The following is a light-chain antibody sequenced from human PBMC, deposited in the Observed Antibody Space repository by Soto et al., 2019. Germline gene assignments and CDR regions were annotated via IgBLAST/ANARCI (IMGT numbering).Light chain of an antibody. V-gene: IGLV2-23*02. Sequence: QSALTQPASVSGSPGQSITISCTGTCSDVGAYNYVSWYQQYPGKAPKLMIYGVTKRPSGVSNRFSGSNSGSTASLTISGLQAEDEADYYCCSYVGATTYVFGTGTKVTVL. CDR1: CSDVGAYNY. J-gene: IGLJ1*01. CDR3: CSYVGATTYV. CDR2: GVT.